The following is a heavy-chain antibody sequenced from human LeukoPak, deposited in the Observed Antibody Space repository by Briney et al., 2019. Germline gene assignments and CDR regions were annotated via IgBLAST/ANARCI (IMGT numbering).Heavy chain of an antibody. CDR1: GYSISSGSY. Sequence: SETLSLTCVVSGYSISSGSYWGWIRQPPGKGLEWVASIYHGGTTYYNPSLKSRVTILVDTSENQFSLRLTSVTAADTAVYYCAREGRDISMLRGRNAFDIWGQGTMVTVSS. J-gene: IGHJ3*02. CDR2: IYHGGTT. CDR3: AREGRDISMLRGRNAFDI. D-gene: IGHD3-10*01. V-gene: IGHV4-38-2*02.